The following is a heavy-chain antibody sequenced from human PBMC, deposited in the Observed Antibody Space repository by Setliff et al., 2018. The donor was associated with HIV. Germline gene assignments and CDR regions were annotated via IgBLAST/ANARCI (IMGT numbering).Heavy chain of an antibody. Sequence: SETLSLTCTVSGVSIRSDVYYWSWIRQPAGKGLEWIGHIYTSGSTNYNPSLKSRVTMSVDTSKNQFSLKLSSVTAADTAVYYCARAEYSSSSDWFAPWGQGALVTVSS. CDR1: GVSIRSDVYY. D-gene: IGHD6-6*01. V-gene: IGHV4-61*09. CDR3: ARAEYSSSSDWFAP. CDR2: IYTSGST. J-gene: IGHJ5*02.